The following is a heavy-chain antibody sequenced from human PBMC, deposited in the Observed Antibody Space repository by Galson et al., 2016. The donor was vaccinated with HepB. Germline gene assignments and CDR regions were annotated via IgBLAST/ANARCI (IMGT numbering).Heavy chain of an antibody. Sequence: SLRLSCAASGFTFSSYWMNWVRQAPGKGLEWVANTKPAGSGKYYADSVKGRFTISRDNAKNSFYLQMNSLRAEDTAVYYGFGAQSSPWGQGTLVTVSS. D-gene: IGHD4/OR15-4a*01. CDR3: FGAQSSP. J-gene: IGHJ5*02. CDR1: GFTFSSYW. CDR2: TKPAGSGK. V-gene: IGHV3-7*02.